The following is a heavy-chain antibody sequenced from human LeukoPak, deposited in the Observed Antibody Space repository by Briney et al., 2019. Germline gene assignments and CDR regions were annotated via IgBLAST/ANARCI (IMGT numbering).Heavy chain of an antibody. CDR3: ARDPSSYYYYYMDV. CDR2: IYTSGST. V-gene: IGHV4-61*02. CDR1: GGSISSGSDY. Sequence: PSQTLSLTCTVSGGSISSGSDYWTWIRQPAGKGLEWIGRIYTSGSTNYNPSLKSRVTMSVDTSKNQFSLKLTSVTAADTAIYYCARDPSSYYYYYMDVWGKGTTVTISS. J-gene: IGHJ6*03.